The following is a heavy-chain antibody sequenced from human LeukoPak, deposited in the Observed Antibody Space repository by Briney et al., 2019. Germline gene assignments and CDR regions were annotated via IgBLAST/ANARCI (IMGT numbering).Heavy chain of an antibody. CDR2: ISSSSSYI. Sequence: GESLRLSCAASGFTFSSYSMNWVRQAPGKGLEWVSSISSSSSYIYYADSVKGRFTISRDNAKNSLYLQMNSLRAEDTAVYYCARLSSGWYGYFDYWGQGTLVTVSS. D-gene: IGHD6-19*01. CDR1: GFTFSSYS. V-gene: IGHV3-21*01. J-gene: IGHJ4*02. CDR3: ARLSSGWYGYFDY.